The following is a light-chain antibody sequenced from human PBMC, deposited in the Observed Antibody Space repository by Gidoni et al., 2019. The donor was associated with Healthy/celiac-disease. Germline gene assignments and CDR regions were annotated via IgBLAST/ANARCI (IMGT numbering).Light chain of an antibody. CDR1: QSISSY. CDR3: QQSYSTPWT. CDR2: AAS. J-gene: IGKJ1*01. Sequence: DIQMTQSPSSLSASVGDRVTITCRASQSISSYLNWYQQKPGKAPKLLIYAASSLQSGVPSRFSGMGSVTDFTLTISSLQLEDFATYYCQQSYSTPWTFGQGTKVEIK. V-gene: IGKV1-39*01.